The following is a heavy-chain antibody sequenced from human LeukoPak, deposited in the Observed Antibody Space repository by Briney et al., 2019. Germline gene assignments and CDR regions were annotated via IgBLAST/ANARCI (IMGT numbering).Heavy chain of an antibody. J-gene: IGHJ3*02. CDR1: GGAITNYY. V-gene: IGHV4-39*01. CDR3: ARPAAPAAIHAFDI. CDR2: IYYSGST. D-gene: IGHD2-2*01. Sequence: SETLSLTCGVSGGAITNYYWGWIRQPPGKGLEWIGSIYYSGSTYYNPSLKSRVTISVDTSKNQFSLKLSSVTAADTAVYYCARPAAPAAIHAFDIWGQGTMVTVSS.